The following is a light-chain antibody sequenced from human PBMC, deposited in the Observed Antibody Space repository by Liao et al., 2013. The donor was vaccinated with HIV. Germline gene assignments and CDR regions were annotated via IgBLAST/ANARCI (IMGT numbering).Light chain of an antibody. CDR2: QDN. Sequence: SYELSQPPSVSVSPGQTASITCSGDELEYKYTCWYQQAPGQSPLLVIYQDNKRPSGIPERFSGSNSGNTATLTISGVEAGDEADYYCQVWDSSSDHPGVFGTGTKVTV. V-gene: IGLV3-1*01. CDR3: QVWDSSSDHPGV. CDR1: ELEYKY. J-gene: IGLJ1*01.